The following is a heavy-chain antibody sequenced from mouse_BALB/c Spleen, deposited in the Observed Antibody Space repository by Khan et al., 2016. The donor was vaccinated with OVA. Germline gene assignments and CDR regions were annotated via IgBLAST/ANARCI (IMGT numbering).Heavy chain of an antibody. V-gene: IGHV1S81*02. CDR3: ARIKKIVATYFDY. Sequence: QVQLQQSGAELVKAGASVKMSCMASGYTFTSYWMHWVKQRLGQGLEWFAETNPTNGRTYYNEKFKSKATLTVDKSSSTAYMLLSGPAFEDSAVYYCARIKKIVATYFDYWGQGTTLTVSS. CDR2: TNPTNGRT. CDR1: GYTFTSYW. D-gene: IGHD1-1*01. J-gene: IGHJ2*01.